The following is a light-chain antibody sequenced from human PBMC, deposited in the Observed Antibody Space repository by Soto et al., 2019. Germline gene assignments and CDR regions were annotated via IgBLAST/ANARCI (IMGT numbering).Light chain of an antibody. J-gene: IGKJ1*01. Sequence: EIVMTQSPGTLSVSPGERATLSCRASQSVSSNLGWFQQKRGQAPRLLIYGASTRATGIPARFSGSGSGTEFTLTISSLRSEDFAVYYCQQYNTWPRTFGQGTKVDIK. CDR1: QSVSSN. CDR3: QQYNTWPRT. V-gene: IGKV3-15*01. CDR2: GAS.